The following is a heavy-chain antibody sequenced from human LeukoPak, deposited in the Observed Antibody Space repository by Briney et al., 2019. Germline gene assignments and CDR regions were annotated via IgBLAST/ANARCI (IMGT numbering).Heavy chain of an antibody. J-gene: IGHJ4*02. CDR3: ARGSTSDWPLDH. CDR2: IVVGSGNT. V-gene: IGHV1-58*01. D-gene: IGHD6-19*01. Sequence: ASVKVSCKASGFTFTSSAVQWVRQARGQRLEWIGWIVVGSGNTNYAQKFQERVTITRDTSARTVYMELTSLRSEDTAAYYCARGSTSDWPLDHWGQGTLLTISP. CDR1: GFTFTSSA.